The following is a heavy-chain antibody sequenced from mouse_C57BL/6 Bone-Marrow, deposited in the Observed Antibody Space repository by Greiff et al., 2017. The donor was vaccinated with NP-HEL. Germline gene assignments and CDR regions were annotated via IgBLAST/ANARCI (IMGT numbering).Heavy chain of an antibody. CDR1: GFTFSSYA. J-gene: IGHJ1*03. V-gene: IGHV5-4*01. CDR2: ISDGGSYT. Sequence: EVKLVESGGGLVKPGGSLKLSCAASGFTFSSYAMSWVRQTPEKRLEWVATISDGGSYTYYPDNVKGRFTISRDNAKNNLYLQMSHLKSEDTAVYYCAGDRFWYFDVWGTGTTVTVSS. CDR3: AGDRFWYFDV.